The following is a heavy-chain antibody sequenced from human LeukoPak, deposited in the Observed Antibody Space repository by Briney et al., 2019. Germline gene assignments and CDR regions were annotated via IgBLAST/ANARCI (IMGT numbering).Heavy chain of an antibody. J-gene: IGHJ5*02. CDR3: ARRGLFCSGGSCYSPTYNWFDP. D-gene: IGHD2-15*01. CDR1: GYSFTSYW. V-gene: IGHV5-51*01. Sequence: GESLKISCKGSGYSFTSYWIGWVRQMPGKGLEWMGIIYPGDSDTRYSPSFQGQVTISADKSISTAYLQWSSLKASDTAMYYCARRGLFCSGGSCYSPTYNWFDPWGQGTLVTVSS. CDR2: IYPGDSDT.